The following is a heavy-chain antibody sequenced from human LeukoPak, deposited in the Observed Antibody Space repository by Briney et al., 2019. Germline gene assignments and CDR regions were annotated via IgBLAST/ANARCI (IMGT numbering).Heavy chain of an antibody. CDR2: IYTSGST. CDR3: ARQNYGSAPLRY. V-gene: IGHV4-61*02. CDR1: GNSISSGDNY. Sequence: SETLSLTRTVSGNSISSGDNYWNWIRQPAGKGLEWIGRIYTSGSTNYNPSLKSRVTISGDTSKNQFSLKLTSVTAADTAVYYCARQNYGSAPLRYWGQGTLVTVSS. J-gene: IGHJ4*02. D-gene: IGHD3-10*01.